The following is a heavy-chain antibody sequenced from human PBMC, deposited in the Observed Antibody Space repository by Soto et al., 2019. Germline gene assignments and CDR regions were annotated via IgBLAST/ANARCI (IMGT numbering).Heavy chain of an antibody. Sequence: QISLNESGPTLVKPTQTHTLTCTFSRFSLNTRGVGVGWIRQPPGEALEWLAVIYWDDDRRYSPSLKGRLTITKDTSKNLVILMMTNMDPVDTATYFCAHVVITFGGVIGEDAFDIWGQGTMVTVSS. J-gene: IGHJ3*02. D-gene: IGHD3-16*02. CDR2: IYWDDDR. V-gene: IGHV2-5*02. CDR3: AHVVITFGGVIGEDAFDI. CDR1: RFSLNTRGVG.